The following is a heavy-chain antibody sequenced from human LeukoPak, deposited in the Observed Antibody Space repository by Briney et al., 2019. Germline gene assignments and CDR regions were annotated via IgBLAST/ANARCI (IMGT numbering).Heavy chain of an antibody. V-gene: IGHV3-23*01. D-gene: IGHD6-19*01. J-gene: IGHJ4*02. CDR1: GFTFITFSNYG. CDR3: AKHGSGRYFDY. Sequence: GSLRLSCAASGFTFITFSNYGMSWVRQAPGKGLEWVSAISDSGGKTYYADSMKGRFTISRDNSKNTLYLQMNSLRAEDTAVYYCAKHGSGRYFDYWGQGTLVTVSS. CDR2: ISDSGGKT.